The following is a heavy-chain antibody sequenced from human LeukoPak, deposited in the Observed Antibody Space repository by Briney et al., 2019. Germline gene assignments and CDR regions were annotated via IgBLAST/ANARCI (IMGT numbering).Heavy chain of an antibody. V-gene: IGHV4-34*01. D-gene: IGHD3-10*01. Sequence: SETLSLTCAVYGGSFSGYDWSWIRQPPGKGLEWIGESNHSGSTNYNPSLKGRVTISVDTSKTQFSLKLSSVTAADTAVYYCARRAPYYGSGSYYSLSTPFDYWGQGTLVTVSS. J-gene: IGHJ4*02. CDR3: ARRAPYYGSGSYYSLSTPFDY. CDR1: GGSFSGYD. CDR2: SNHSGST.